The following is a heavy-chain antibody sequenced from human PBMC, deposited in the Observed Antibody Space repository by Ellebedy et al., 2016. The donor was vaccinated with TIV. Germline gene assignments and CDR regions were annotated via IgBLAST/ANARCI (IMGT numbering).Heavy chain of an antibody. CDR1: GGSISSSSYY. D-gene: IGHD4-17*01. CDR3: ARQNDYGDYINWFDP. J-gene: IGHJ5*02. CDR2: IYYSGST. Sequence: MPSETLSLTCTVSGGSISSSSYYWGWIRQPPGKGLEWIGTIYYSGSTYYNPSLKSRVTISLDTSKNQFPLKLSSVTAADTAVYYCARQNDYGDYINWFDPWGQGTLVTVSS. V-gene: IGHV4-39*01.